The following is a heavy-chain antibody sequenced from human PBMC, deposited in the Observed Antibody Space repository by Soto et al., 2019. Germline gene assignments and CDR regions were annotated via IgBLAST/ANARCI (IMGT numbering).Heavy chain of an antibody. V-gene: IGHV1-3*01. CDR2: INAGNGNT. J-gene: IGHJ1*01. D-gene: IGHD3-9*01. CDR3: ARSEPPGNSEYFQH. CDR1: GYTFTSYA. Sequence: EASVKVSCKASGYTFTSYAMHWVRQAPGQRLEWMGWINAGNGNTKYSQKFQGRVTITRDTSASTAYMELSSLRSEDTAVYYCARSEPPGNSEYFQHWGQGTLVTVSS.